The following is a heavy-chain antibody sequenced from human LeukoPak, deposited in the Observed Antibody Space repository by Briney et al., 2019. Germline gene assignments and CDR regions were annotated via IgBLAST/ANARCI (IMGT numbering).Heavy chain of an antibody. Sequence: ASVKVSCKVSGYTLTELSMHWVRQAPGKGLEWMGGFDPEDGETIYAQKFQGRVTMTEDTSTDTAYMELSSLRSEDTAVYYCATERRSGTTGTTPVSYYYYMDVWGKGTTVTVSS. CDR3: ATERRSGTTGTTPVSYYYYMDV. V-gene: IGHV1-24*01. CDR2: FDPEDGET. D-gene: IGHD1-1*01. J-gene: IGHJ6*03. CDR1: GYTLTELS.